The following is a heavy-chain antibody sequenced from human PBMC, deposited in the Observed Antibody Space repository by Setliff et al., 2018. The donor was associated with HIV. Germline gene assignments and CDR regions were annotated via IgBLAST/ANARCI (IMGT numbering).Heavy chain of an antibody. J-gene: IGHJ4*02. CDR1: GGSFPAYY. Sequence: PSETLSLTCAVYGGSFPAYYWNWVRQSPGRGLEWIGEINYSGDTTYNPSLKSRVIISGVTSQNQFSLDLNSVTAADTAVYYCTTEARITMIVVALPRGYFDYWGQGTLVTVSS. V-gene: IGHV4-34*09. CDR2: INYSGDT. CDR3: TTEARITMIVVALPRGYFDY. D-gene: IGHD3-22*01.